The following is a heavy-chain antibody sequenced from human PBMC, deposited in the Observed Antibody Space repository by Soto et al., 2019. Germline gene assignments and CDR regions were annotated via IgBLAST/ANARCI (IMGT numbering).Heavy chain of an antibody. J-gene: IGHJ4*02. CDR1: GFTFSSYA. Sequence: PGGSLRLSCAASGFTFSSYAMSWVRQAPGKGLEWVSAISGSGGSTYYADSVKGRFTISRDNSKNTLYLQMNSLRAEDTAVYYCASPGRVNSSGSNTLDYWGQGTLVTVSS. CDR3: ASPGRVNSSGSNTLDY. V-gene: IGHV3-23*01. D-gene: IGHD6-19*01. CDR2: ISGSGGST.